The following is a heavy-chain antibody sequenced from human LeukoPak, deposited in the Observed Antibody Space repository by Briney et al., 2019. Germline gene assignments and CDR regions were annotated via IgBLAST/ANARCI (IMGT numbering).Heavy chain of an antibody. V-gene: IGHV1-2*02. CDR3: RTDRYGDYGDYIDY. CDR1: GYTFTGYY. CDR2: INPNSGGT. Sequence: ASVKVSCKASGYTFTGYYMHWVRQAPGQGLEWMGWINPNSGGTNYAQKFQGRVTMTRDTSISTAYMELSRLRYDDTAVYYCRTDRYGDYGDYIDYWGQGTLVTGSS. D-gene: IGHD4-17*01. J-gene: IGHJ4*02.